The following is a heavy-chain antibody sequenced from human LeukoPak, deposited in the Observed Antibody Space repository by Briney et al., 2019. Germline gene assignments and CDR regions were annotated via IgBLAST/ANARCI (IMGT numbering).Heavy chain of an antibody. CDR2: ISGSGGST. V-gene: IGHV3-23*01. CDR1: GFTFSSYA. Sequence: PGGSLRLSCAASGFTFSSYAMSWVRQAPGKGLEWVSAISGSGGSTYYADSVKGRFTISRDNSKNTLYLQMNSLRAEATAVYYCAKDPRPYGSGRRWPSYFDYWGQGTLVTVSS. CDR3: AKDPRPYGSGRRWPSYFDY. D-gene: IGHD3-10*01. J-gene: IGHJ4*02.